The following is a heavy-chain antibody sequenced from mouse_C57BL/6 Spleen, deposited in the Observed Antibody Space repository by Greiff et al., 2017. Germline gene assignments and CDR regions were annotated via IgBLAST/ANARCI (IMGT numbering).Heavy chain of an antibody. CDR2: ISSGGSYT. V-gene: IGHV5-6*01. CDR3: ARATGNDY. D-gene: IGHD4-1*02. J-gene: IGHJ2*01. Sequence: EVKLVESGGDLVKPGGSLKLSCAASGFTFSSYGMSWVRQTPDKRLEWVATISSGGSYTYYPDSVKGRFTISRDHAKNTLYLQMSSLKSEDTAMYYCARATGNDYWGQGTTLTVSS. CDR1: GFTFSSYG.